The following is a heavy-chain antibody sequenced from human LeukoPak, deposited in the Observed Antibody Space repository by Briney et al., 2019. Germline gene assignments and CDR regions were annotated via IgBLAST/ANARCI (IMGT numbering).Heavy chain of an antibody. Sequence: PGGSLRLSCAASGFTFSSYSMNWVRQAPGKGLEWVSSISSSSSYIKYADSVKGRFTISRDNAKNSLYLQMNSLRAEDTAIYYCAREHYFYYMDGWGKGTTVTVSS. CDR3: AREHYFYYMDG. CDR2: ISSSSSYI. V-gene: IGHV3-21*01. J-gene: IGHJ6*03. CDR1: GFTFSSYS.